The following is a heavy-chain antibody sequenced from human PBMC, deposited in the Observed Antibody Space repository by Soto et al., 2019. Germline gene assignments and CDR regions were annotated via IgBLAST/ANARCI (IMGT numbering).Heavy chain of an antibody. D-gene: IGHD1-26*01. CDR2: FDPEDGET. J-gene: IGHJ6*02. CDR3: ATVGARGDYYYGMDV. CDR1: GYTLTELS. Sequence: EASVKVSCTVSGYTLTELSMHWVRQAPGKGLEWMGGFDPEDGETIHAQKFQGRVNMTEDTSTDTAYMELSSLRSEDTAVYYCATVGARGDYYYGMDVWGQGTTVTVS. V-gene: IGHV1-24*01.